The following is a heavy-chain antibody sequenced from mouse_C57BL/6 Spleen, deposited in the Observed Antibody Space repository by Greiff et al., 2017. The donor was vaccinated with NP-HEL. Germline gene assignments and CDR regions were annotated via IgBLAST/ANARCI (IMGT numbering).Heavy chain of an antibody. CDR2: IDPSDSYT. V-gene: IGHV1-59*01. CDR3: ASYSNFFYAMDY. J-gene: IGHJ4*01. Sequence: QVQLQQSGAELVRPGTSVKLSCKASGYTFTSYWMHWVKQRPGQGLEWIGVIDPSDSYTNYNQKFKGKATLTVDTSSSTAYMQLSSLTSEDSAVYYCASYSNFFYAMDYWGQGTSVTVSS. D-gene: IGHD2-5*01. CDR1: GYTFTSYW.